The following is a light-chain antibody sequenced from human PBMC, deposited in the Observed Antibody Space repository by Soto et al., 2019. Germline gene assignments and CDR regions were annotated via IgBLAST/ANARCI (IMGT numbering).Light chain of an antibody. Sequence: QSVLTQPPSVSGTPGQSVTISCSGTTSNIGTNSVHWYQQLPGSAPKLLIYNDNQRPSGVPDRFSCSKSCTSASLAVSGLRSEDEAQYFCSVWDDRLSGRVLFGGGSKVTGL. CDR3: SVWDDRLSGRVL. J-gene: IGLJ2*01. CDR1: TSNIGTNS. V-gene: IGLV1-47*02. CDR2: NDN.